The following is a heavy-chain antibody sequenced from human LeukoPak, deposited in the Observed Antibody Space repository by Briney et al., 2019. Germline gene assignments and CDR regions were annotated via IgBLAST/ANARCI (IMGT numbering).Heavy chain of an antibody. CDR2: IIPIFGTA. CDR1: GGTFSSYA. CDR3: ARAILFGSTHYYFDY. J-gene: IGHJ4*02. D-gene: IGHD3-3*01. V-gene: IGHV1-69*13. Sequence: GASVKVSCKASGGTFSSYAISWVRQAPGQGLEWMGGIIPIFGTANYAQKFQGRVTITADESTSTAYMELSSLRSEDTAVYYCARAILFGSTHYYFDYWGQGTLVTVSS.